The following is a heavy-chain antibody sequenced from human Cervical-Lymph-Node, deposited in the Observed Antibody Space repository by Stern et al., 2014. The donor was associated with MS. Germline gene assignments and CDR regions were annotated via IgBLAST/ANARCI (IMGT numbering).Heavy chain of an antibody. D-gene: IGHD3-16*02. CDR1: GFTFDDCA. CDR2: ISWNSNNI. V-gene: IGHV3-9*01. CDR3: AKDISARHYYFDS. Sequence: EVQLVESGGGSVQPGRSLRLSCAASGFTFDDCAMHWVRQAPGKGLEWVSGISWNSNNIGYADSVRGRFTISRDNAKNSLYLQMNGLRPEDTALYYCAKDISARHYYFDSWGEGTLVTVSS. J-gene: IGHJ4*02.